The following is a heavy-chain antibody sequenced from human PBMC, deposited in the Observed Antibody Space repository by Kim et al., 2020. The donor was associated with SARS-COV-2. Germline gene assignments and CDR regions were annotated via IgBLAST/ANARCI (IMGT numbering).Heavy chain of an antibody. CDR2: IKSKTDGGTT. V-gene: IGHV3-15*01. CDR1: GFTFSNAW. D-gene: IGHD3-10*01. J-gene: IGHJ6*02. CDR3: TTDLGRVPYYYGSGRYYYYYGMDV. Sequence: GGSLRLSCAASGFTFSNAWMSWVRQAPGKGLEWVGRIKSKTDGGTTDYAAPVKGRLTISRDDSKNTLYLQMNSLKTEDTAVYYCTTDLGRVPYYYGSGRYYYYYGMDVWGQGTTVTVSS.